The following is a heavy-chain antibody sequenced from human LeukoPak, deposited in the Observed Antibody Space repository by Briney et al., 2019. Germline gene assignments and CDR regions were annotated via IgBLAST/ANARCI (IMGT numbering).Heavy chain of an antibody. D-gene: IGHD3-10*01. CDR3: AREALVRDSGMDV. J-gene: IGHJ6*02. CDR1: GGSISGYY. CDR2: IYYSGST. V-gene: IGHV4-59*01. Sequence: SETLSLTCTVSGGSISGYYWSWIRQPPGKGLEWIGYIYYSGSTNYNPSLKSRVTISVDTSKNQFSLKLSSVTAADTAVYYCAREALVRDSGMDVWGQGTTVTVSS.